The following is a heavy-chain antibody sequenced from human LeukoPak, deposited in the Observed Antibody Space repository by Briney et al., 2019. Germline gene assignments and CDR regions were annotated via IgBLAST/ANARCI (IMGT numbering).Heavy chain of an antibody. D-gene: IGHD3-10*01. Sequence: SETLSLTCAVYGGSFSGYYWSWIRQPPGKGLEWIGEINHSGSTNYNPSLKSRVTISVDTSKNQFSLKLSSVTAADTAVHYCARGGLLWFGELLRHALNWFDPWGQGTLVTVSS. CDR3: ARGGLLWFGELLRHALNWFDP. V-gene: IGHV4-34*01. CDR1: GGSFSGYY. J-gene: IGHJ5*02. CDR2: INHSGST.